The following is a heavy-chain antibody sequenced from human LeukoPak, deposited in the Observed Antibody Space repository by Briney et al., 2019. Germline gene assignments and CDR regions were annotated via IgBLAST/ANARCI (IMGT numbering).Heavy chain of an antibody. V-gene: IGHV1-46*01. J-gene: IGHJ4*02. Sequence: ASVKVSCKASGYTFTSYYMHWVRQAPGQGLEWMGIINPSGGSTSYAQKFQGRVTMTRDTSTSTVYMELSSLRSEDTAVYYCARTYERGYSGYDPYFDYWGQGTLVTVSS. D-gene: IGHD5-12*01. CDR3: ARTYERGYSGYDPYFDY. CDR1: GYTFTSYY. CDR2: INPSGGST.